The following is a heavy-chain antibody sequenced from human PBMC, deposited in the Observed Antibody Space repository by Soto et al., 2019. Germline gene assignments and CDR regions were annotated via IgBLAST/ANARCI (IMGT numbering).Heavy chain of an antibody. J-gene: IGHJ6*02. Sequence: ASVKVSCKASRYTFTSYDINWVRQATGQGLEWMGWMNPNSGNTGYAQKFQGRVTMTRNTSISTAYMELSSLRSEDTAVYYCASSELAYYYYGMDVWGQGTTVTVSS. CDR1: RYTFTSYD. CDR2: MNPNSGNT. V-gene: IGHV1-8*01. D-gene: IGHD1-1*01. CDR3: ASSELAYYYYGMDV.